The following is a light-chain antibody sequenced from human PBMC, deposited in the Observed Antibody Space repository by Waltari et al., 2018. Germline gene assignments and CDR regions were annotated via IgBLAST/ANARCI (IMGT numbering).Light chain of an antibody. V-gene: IGKV1-13*02. CDR1: PGINSA. CDR3: QQFKSFLIT. Sequence: AIQLTQSPSSLSASVGDRVTITCRASPGINSALAWYQQKPGKAPKLLIYDASSLESGVPSRFSGSGYGTDFTLTISSLQPEDFATYYCQQFKSFLITFGQGTRLEIK. CDR2: DAS. J-gene: IGKJ5*01.